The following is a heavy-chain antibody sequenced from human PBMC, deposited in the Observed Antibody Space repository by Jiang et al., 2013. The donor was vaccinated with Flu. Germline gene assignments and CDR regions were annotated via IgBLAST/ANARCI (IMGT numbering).Heavy chain of an antibody. CDR2: SIIVGAP. J-gene: IGHJ4*02. V-gene: IGHV4-39*01. CDR1: GGSISSSSYY. CDR3: ARQTVLSIAARGIFDY. D-gene: IGHD6-6*01. Sequence: SLTCTVSGGSISSSSYYWGWIRQPPGRGWSGLGVSIIVGAPTTNPSLKSRVTISVDTSKNQFSLKLSSVTAADTAVYYCARQTVLSIAARGIFDYWGQGTLVTVSS.